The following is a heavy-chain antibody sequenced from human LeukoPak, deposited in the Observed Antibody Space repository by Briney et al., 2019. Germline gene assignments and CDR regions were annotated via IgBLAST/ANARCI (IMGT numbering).Heavy chain of an antibody. CDR2: IIPIFGTA. V-gene: IGHV1-69*13. Sequence: SVKVSCKASGGTFSSYAISWVRQAPGQGLEWMGGIIPIFGTANYAQKFQGRVTITADESTSTAYMELSSLRSEDTAVYYCARGPTPETYYYGSGSYLNFDYWGQGALVTVSS. D-gene: IGHD3-10*01. CDR3: ARGPTPETYYYGSGSYLNFDY. J-gene: IGHJ4*02. CDR1: GGTFSSYA.